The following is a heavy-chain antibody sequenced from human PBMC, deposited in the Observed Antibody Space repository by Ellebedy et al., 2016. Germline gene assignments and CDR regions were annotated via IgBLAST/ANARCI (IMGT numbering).Heavy chain of an antibody. V-gene: IGHV1-69*13. CDR3: ATKTWGYNWNYLAGGSPYYYYGMDV. CDR2: IIPIFGTA. J-gene: IGHJ6*02. CDR1: GGTFSSYA. D-gene: IGHD1-7*01. Sequence: SVKVSXKASGGTFSSYAISWVRQAPGQGLEWMGGIIPIFGTANYAQKFQGRVTITADESTSTAYMELSSLRSEDTAVYYCATKTWGYNWNYLAGGSPYYYYGMDVWGQGTTVTVSS.